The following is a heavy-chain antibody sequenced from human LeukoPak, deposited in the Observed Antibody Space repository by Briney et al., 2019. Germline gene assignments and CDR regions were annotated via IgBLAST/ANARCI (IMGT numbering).Heavy chain of an antibody. V-gene: IGHV5-51*01. CDR2: IYPGDSDT. CDR1: GYIFTSYW. J-gene: IGHJ4*02. Sequence: GESLQISCKGSGYIFTSYWIGWVRPLPGKGLEWMGIIYPGDSDTRYSPSFQGQVTISADKSFSTAYLQRSSLKASDTAMYYCARRQDILTGYNFDYWGQGTLATVSS. D-gene: IGHD3-9*01. CDR3: ARRQDILTGYNFDY.